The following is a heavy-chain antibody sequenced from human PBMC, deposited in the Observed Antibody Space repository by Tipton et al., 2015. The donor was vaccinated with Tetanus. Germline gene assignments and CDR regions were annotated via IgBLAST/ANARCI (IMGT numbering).Heavy chain of an antibody. CDR3: ARGAPVNWFDP. CDR2: IYSGGST. J-gene: IGHJ5*02. Sequence: VQLVQSGGGVVQPGWSLRLSCAASGLTVSSNYMSWVRQAPGKGLEWVSVIYSGGSTYYADSVKGRFTISRDNSKNTLYLQMNDLRAEDTAVYYCARGAPVNWFDPWGQGTLVTVSS. CDR1: GLTVSSNY. V-gene: IGHV3-53*01.